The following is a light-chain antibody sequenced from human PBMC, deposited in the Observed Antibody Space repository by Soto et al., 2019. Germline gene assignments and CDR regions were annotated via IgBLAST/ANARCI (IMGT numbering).Light chain of an antibody. Sequence: DIQMTQSPSTLSASVGDRVTITCRASQSISYWLAWYQQKPGKAPKVLIYDASSLESGVPSRFSGSGSGTEFTLTINSLQPDDLATYYYQQYNTYWTFGQGTKVDIK. CDR1: QSISYW. CDR3: QQYNTYWT. CDR2: DAS. V-gene: IGKV1-5*01. J-gene: IGKJ1*01.